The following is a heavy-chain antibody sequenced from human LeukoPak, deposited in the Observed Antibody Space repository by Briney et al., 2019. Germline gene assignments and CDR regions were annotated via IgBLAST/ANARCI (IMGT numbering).Heavy chain of an antibody. CDR1: GFTFNNHW. J-gene: IGHJ4*02. Sequence: GGSLRLSCGVSGFTFNNHWMNWVRQAPGKGLEWVANINEDGSGKDYAASVKARFTVSRDNANESLYLQMNSLRAEDTAIYYCARGTHQTGIDSWGQGTLDT. V-gene: IGHV3-7*04. D-gene: IGHD3-10*01. CDR2: INEDGSGK. CDR3: ARGTHQTGIDS.